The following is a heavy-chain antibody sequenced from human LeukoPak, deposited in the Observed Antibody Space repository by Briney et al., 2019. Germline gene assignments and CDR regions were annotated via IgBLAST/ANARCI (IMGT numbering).Heavy chain of an antibody. D-gene: IGHD5-18*01. CDR2: IHHSGRI. Sequence: PSETLSLTCAVSGGSISSNNWWSWVRQPPGKGLEWIAEIHHSGRINYNPSLKSRVTISLDKSKNQFSLKLSSVTAADTAVYYCARSRQIQLWLEFDYWGQGTLVTVSS. J-gene: IGHJ4*02. V-gene: IGHV4-4*02. CDR1: GGSISSNNW. CDR3: ARSRQIQLWLEFDY.